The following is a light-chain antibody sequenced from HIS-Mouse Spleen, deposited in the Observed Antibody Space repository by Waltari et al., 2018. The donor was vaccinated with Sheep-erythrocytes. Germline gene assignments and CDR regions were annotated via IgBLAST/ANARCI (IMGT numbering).Light chain of an antibody. CDR1: SSDVGGYNY. Sequence: QSALTQPRTVSGSPGQSVTISCTGTSSDVGGYNYVYWYQQHPGKAPKPMIDDVSKRPSGVPDRCSGSKSGTPASLTISGLQAEDEADYYCCSYAGSVVFGGGTKLTVL. V-gene: IGLV2-11*01. J-gene: IGLJ2*01. CDR3: CSYAGSVV. CDR2: DVS.